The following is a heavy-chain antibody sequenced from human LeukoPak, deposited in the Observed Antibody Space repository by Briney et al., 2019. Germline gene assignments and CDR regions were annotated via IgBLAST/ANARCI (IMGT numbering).Heavy chain of an antibody. J-gene: IGHJ4*02. CDR2: INQDGREK. CDR3: ARDSRRYSSSWYNPSDY. V-gene: IGHV3-7*01. D-gene: IGHD6-13*01. Sequence: PGGSLRLSCAASGFTFSSIWMSWVRQAPGKGLEWVANINQDGREKYYVDSVKGRFTISRDNAKNSLYLQMNSLRAEDTAVYYCARDSRRYSSSWYNPSDYWGQGTLVTVSS. CDR1: GFTFSSIW.